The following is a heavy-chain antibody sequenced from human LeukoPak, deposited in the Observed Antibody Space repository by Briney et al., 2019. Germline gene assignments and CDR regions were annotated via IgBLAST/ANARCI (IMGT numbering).Heavy chain of an antibody. Sequence: GGSLRLSCAASGFSLNSYGMHWVRQAPGKGLEWVAFIRYDGSNKYYADSVKGRFTISRDKTKNTLYLQMNSLRAEDTAVYYCAKDGLPPAVAGTSLDYWGQGTLVTVSS. V-gene: IGHV3-30*02. J-gene: IGHJ4*02. CDR3: AKDGLPPAVAGTSLDY. D-gene: IGHD6-19*01. CDR2: IRYDGSNK. CDR1: GFSLNSYG.